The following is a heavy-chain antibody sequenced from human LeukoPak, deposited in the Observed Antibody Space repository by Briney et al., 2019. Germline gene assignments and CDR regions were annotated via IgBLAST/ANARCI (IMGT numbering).Heavy chain of an antibody. D-gene: IGHD1-14*01. J-gene: IGHJ4*02. CDR3: ARAEPIDF. V-gene: IGHV3-30*13. Sequence: GGSLRLSCAASGFTFSSYSMNWVRQAPGKGLEWVSLISNDGSNKYYADSVKGRFTISRDNSKNSLYLQMNSLRVEDTAVYYCARAEPIDFWGQGTLVTVSS. CDR1: GFTFSSYS. CDR2: ISNDGSNK.